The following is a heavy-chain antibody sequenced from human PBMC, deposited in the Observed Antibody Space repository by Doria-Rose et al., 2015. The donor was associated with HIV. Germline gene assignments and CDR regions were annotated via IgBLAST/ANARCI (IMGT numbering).Heavy chain of an antibody. J-gene: IGHJ6*03. CDR2: ISWDSGAK. V-gene: IGHV3-9*01. CDR3: AKAPIIEPKYYFYMDV. CDR1: GFSFESYA. Sequence: VQLVQSGGGLVQPGRSLRLSCVGSGFSFESYAMHWVRLAPGKGLEWVAGISWDSGAKGNADSVECRFTISRDNAKKSVYLEMRSLRPEDTAIYYCAKAPIIEPKYYFYMDVWGKGTSVTVSS.